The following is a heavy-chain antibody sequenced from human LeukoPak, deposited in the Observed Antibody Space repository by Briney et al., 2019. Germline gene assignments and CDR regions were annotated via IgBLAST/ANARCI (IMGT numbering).Heavy chain of an antibody. CDR1: GGSISSSSYY. D-gene: IGHD5-24*01. Sequence: SETLSLTCTVSGGSISSSSYYWGWLRQPPGKGLEWIGSIYYSGSTYYNPSLKSRVTISVDTSKNQFSLKLSSVTAADTAVYYCARGSVEMATIHYWGQGTLVTVSS. CDR2: IYYSGST. V-gene: IGHV4-39*07. CDR3: ARGSVEMATIHY. J-gene: IGHJ4*02.